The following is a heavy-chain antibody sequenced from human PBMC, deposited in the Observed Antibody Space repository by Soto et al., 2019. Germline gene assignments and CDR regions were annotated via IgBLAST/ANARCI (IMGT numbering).Heavy chain of an antibody. CDR1: GGSISTYY. CDR2: IFYSGST. CDR3: ARDRLHNWFDP. V-gene: IGHV4-59*01. D-gene: IGHD4-17*01. Sequence: SETLSLTCTVSGGSISTYYWSWIRQPPGKGLEWIGYIFYSGSTYYNPSLKSRVTISVDTSKNQFSLKLSSVTAADTAVYYCARDRLHNWFDPWGQGTLVTVSS. J-gene: IGHJ5*02.